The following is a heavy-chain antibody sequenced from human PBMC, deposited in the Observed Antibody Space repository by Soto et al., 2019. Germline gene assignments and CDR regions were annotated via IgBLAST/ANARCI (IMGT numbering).Heavy chain of an antibody. CDR2: IYHLGTT. J-gene: IGHJ5*02. Sequence: PSETLSLTCTVSGGSISSSSYYWGWIRLSPGKGLEWIGDIYHLGTTNYNPSLKNRATLSVDKSKNQFSLKLTSVTAADTAVYFCARTGKFYYYDTSGLPFDPWGPGILVTV. CDR1: GGSISSSSYY. CDR3: ARTGKFYYYDTSGLPFDP. V-gene: IGHV4-39*07. D-gene: IGHD3-22*01.